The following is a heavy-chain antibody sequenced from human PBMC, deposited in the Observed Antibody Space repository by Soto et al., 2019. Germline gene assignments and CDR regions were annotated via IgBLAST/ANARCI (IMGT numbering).Heavy chain of an antibody. D-gene: IGHD4-4*01. Sequence: ASVKVSCKASAYTFTSYVMHWVRQAPGQSLEWIGWINAGNGHTKYSQKFQDRVTITRDTSANTAYMELSRLRPEDTAVYYCARELQGLYYFDYWGQGALVTVSS. CDR3: ARELQGLYYFDY. V-gene: IGHV1-3*01. J-gene: IGHJ4*02. CDR1: AYTFTSYV. CDR2: INAGNGHT.